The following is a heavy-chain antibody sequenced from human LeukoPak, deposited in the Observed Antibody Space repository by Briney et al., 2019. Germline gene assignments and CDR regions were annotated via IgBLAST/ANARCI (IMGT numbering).Heavy chain of an antibody. D-gene: IGHD3-10*01. CDR2: INHSGST. J-gene: IGHJ5*02. V-gene: IGHV4-34*01. CDR3: TRGYYWFDP. Sequence: SETLSLTCAVYGGSFSGYYWSWIRQPPGKGLEWIGEINHSGSTNYNPSLKSRVTISVDTSKNQFSLKLSSVTAADTAVYYCTRGYYWFDPWGQGTLVTVSS. CDR1: GGSFSGYY.